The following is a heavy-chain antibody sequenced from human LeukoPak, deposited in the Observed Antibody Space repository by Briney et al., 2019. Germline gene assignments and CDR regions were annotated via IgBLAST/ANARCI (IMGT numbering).Heavy chain of an antibody. J-gene: IGHJ4*02. Sequence: SQTLSLTCTVSGGSISSGSYYWSWIRQPAGKGLEWIGRIYTSGSTNYNPSLKSRVTISVDTSKNQFSLKLSSVTAADTAVYYCARGDPHFDYWGQGTLVTVSS. CDR2: IYTSGST. V-gene: IGHV4-61*02. CDR3: ARGDPHFDY. CDR1: GGSISSGSYY.